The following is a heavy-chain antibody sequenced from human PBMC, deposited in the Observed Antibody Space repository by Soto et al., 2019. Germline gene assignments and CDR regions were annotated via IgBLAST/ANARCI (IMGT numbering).Heavy chain of an antibody. J-gene: IGHJ6*03. CDR1: GYTFTSYG. Sequence: ASVKVSCKASGYTFTSYGISWVRQAPGQGLEWMGWISAYNGNTNYAQKLQGRVTMTTDTSTSTAYMELRSLRSDDTAVYYCARMDIVATISDYCYYMDVGGKGTTVTVSS. CDR3: ARMDIVATISDYCYYMDV. CDR2: ISAYNGNT. D-gene: IGHD5-12*01. V-gene: IGHV1-18*01.